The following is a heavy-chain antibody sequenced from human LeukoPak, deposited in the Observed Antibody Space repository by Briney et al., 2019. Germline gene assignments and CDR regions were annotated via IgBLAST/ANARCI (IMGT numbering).Heavy chain of an antibody. CDR2: ISGSGGST. J-gene: IGHJ4*02. Sequence: GGSLRLSCAASGFTFSSYAMSWVRQAPGKGLEWVSAISGSGGSTYYADSVKGRFTISRDNSKNTLYLQMNSLRAEDTAVYYCAKIRAMIVVVISRYFDYWGQGTLVTVSS. V-gene: IGHV3-23*01. CDR1: GFTFSSYA. CDR3: AKIRAMIVVVISRYFDY. D-gene: IGHD3-22*01.